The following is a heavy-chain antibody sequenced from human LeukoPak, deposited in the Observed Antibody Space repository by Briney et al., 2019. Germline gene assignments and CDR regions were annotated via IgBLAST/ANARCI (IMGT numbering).Heavy chain of an antibody. CDR3: AKDTMGYYDSSGYSHFDY. CDR1: GFTFDDYA. J-gene: IGHJ4*02. D-gene: IGHD3-22*01. V-gene: IGHV3-9*01. CDR2: VSWNSGSI. Sequence: PGGSLRLSCAASGFTFDDYAMHWVRQAPGKGLEWVSGVSWNSGSIGYADSVKGRFTISRDNAKNSLYLQMNSLRAEDTALYYCAKDTMGYYDSSGYSHFDYWGQGTLVTVSS.